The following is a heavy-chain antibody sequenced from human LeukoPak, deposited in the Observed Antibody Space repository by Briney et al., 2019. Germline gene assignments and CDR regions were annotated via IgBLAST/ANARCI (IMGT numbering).Heavy chain of an antibody. J-gene: IGHJ3*02. Sequence: GGSLRLSCAASGFTFSTYWKSWVRQAPGKGLEWVANIKQDGSEKHYVDSVKGRFTISRDNAKNSLYLQMNSLRAEDTAVYYCARGTSGYAIWGQGTMVTVSS. CDR1: GFTFSTYW. CDR3: ARGTSGYAI. D-gene: IGHD2-2*01. CDR2: IKQDGSEK. V-gene: IGHV3-7*04.